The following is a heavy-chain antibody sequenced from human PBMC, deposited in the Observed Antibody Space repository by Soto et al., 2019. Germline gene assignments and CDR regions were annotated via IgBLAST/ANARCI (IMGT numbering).Heavy chain of an antibody. J-gene: IGHJ4*02. Sequence: EVPLVESWGGLVQPGGSLRLSCAASGFTFSSYWMHWVRQAPGKGLVWVSRINNDGSSRSYADSVTGRPTISRDNAKNTLDLRVNSLRAEDTAVYYCASGGVAGSGTFYNDYWGRGTLVTVSS. CDR1: GFTFSSYW. CDR3: ASGGVAGSGTFYNDY. V-gene: IGHV3-74*01. D-gene: IGHD3-10*01. CDR2: INNDGSSR.